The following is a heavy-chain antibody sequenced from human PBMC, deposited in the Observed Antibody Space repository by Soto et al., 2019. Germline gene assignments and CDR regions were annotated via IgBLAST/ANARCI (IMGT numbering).Heavy chain of an antibody. V-gene: IGHV4-4*03. J-gene: IGHJ3*01. CDR2: IYHSGNT. CDR1: GGTISSSNW. D-gene: IGHD3-16*02. Sequence: PERLSLNCSVAGGTISSSNWWSLVRQPPGKGLEWIALIYHSGNTHYNPSLTSRVTISVDKSKNQFSLMLTSVTAADTAAYHRAGRQRPPNASLHVWDPGAMLA. CDR3: AGRQRPPNASLHV.